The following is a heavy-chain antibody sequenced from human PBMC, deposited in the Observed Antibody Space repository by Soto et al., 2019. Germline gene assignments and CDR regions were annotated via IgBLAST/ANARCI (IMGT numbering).Heavy chain of an antibody. CDR3: ARVGCSSTSCYLDF. J-gene: IGHJ4*02. V-gene: IGHV4-30-2*01. Sequence: QLQLQESGSGLVKPSQTLSLTCAVSGGSISSGGYSWNWIRQPPGKGLEWIGYIYHSGSTYYNPSLRSRVTISVDRSKNQCSLKLSSVTAADTAVYYCARVGCSSTSCYLDFWGQGTLVTVSS. D-gene: IGHD2-2*01. CDR1: GGSISSGGYS. CDR2: IYHSGST.